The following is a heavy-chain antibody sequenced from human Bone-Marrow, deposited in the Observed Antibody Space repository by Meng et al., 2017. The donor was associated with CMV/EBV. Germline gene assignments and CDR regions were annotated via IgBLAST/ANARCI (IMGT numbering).Heavy chain of an antibody. Sequence: SETLSLTCAVYGGSFSGYYWSWIRQPPGKGLEWIGEINHSGSTNYNPSLKSRVTISVDTSKNQFSLKLNSVTAADTAVYYCARGFGVVPAAIRGWFDPWGQGTLVTVSS. CDR1: GGSFSGYY. D-gene: IGHD2-2*01. J-gene: IGHJ5*02. CDR2: INHSGST. V-gene: IGHV4-34*01. CDR3: ARGFGVVPAAIRGWFDP.